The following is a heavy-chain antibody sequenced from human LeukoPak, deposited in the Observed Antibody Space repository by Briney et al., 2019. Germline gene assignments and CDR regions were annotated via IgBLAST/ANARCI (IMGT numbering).Heavy chain of an antibody. D-gene: IGHD4-17*01. V-gene: IGHV4-34*01. CDR1: GGSFIGFH. Sequence: PSETLSLTCAVSGGSFIGFHWNWIRQSPTKGLEWIGEINHNGSTNYNPSLKSRVTISVDTSKNQFSLKLRSVTAADTAVYYCARDPTTVIAVSYYFDFWGQGTQVTVSS. CDR3: ARDPTTVIAVSYYFDF. CDR2: INHNGST. J-gene: IGHJ4*02.